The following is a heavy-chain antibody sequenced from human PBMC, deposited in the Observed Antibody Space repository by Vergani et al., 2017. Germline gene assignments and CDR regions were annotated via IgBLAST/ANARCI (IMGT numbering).Heavy chain of an antibody. CDR1: GFTFSSYA. CDR2: ISYDGSNK. CDR3: ASLVDTAMVGYYYCYMDV. V-gene: IGHV3-30*01. J-gene: IGHJ6*03. Sequence: QVQLVESGGGVVQPGRSLRLSCAASGFTFSSYAMHWVRQAPGKGLEWVAVISYDGSNKYYADSVKGRFTISRDNSKNTMYLQMNSLRAEDTAVYYCASLVDTAMVGYYYCYMDVWGKGTTVTVSS. D-gene: IGHD5-18*01.